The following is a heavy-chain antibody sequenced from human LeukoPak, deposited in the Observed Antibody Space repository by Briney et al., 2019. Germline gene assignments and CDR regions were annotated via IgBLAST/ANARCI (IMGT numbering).Heavy chain of an antibody. V-gene: IGHV4-39*01. CDR3: ARQRQQLVHQQELDY. CDR2: INHSRST. D-gene: IGHD6-13*01. Sequence: SETLSLTCTVSGGSISSGSYYWSWIRQPPGKGLEWIGEINHSRSTNYNPSLKSRVTISVDTSKNQFSLKLSSVTAADTAVYYCARQRQQLVHQQELDYWGQGTLVTVSS. J-gene: IGHJ4*02. CDR1: GGSISSGSYY.